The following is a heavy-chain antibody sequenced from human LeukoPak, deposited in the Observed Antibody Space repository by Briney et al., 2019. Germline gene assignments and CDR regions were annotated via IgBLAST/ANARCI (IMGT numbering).Heavy chain of an antibody. J-gene: IGHJ6*02. V-gene: IGHV3-30-3*01. CDR1: GFTFSSYA. D-gene: IGHD5-12*01. CDR3: ARDQDIVATIPYYYYYYGMDV. Sequence: PGGSLRLSCAASGFTFSSYAMHWVRQAPGKGLEWVAVISYDGSNKYYADSVKGRFTISRDNSKNTLYLQMNSLRAEDTAVYYCARDQDIVATIPYYYYYYGMDVWGQGTTVTVSS. CDR2: ISYDGSNK.